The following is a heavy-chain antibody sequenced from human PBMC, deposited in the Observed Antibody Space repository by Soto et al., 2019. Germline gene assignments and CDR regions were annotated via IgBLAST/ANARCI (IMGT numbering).Heavy chain of an antibody. CDR2: IDYSGTT. J-gene: IGHJ4*02. CDR1: GGSISSSIYY. Sequence: SETLSLTCTVSGGSISSSIYYWGWIRQPPGRGLEWIGIIDYSGTTYYNPSLKSRLTMSVDTSKNHFSLNLSSVTAADTAVYYCARRTGSSTYYFDYWGQGALVTVS. V-gene: IGHV4-39*02. CDR3: ARRTGSSTYYFDY. D-gene: IGHD6-6*01.